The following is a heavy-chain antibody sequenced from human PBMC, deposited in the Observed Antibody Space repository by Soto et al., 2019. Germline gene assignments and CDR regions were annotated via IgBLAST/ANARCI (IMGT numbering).Heavy chain of an antibody. D-gene: IGHD3-16*01. V-gene: IGHV4-34*01. CDR1: GGSFSGYS. CDR2: INHSGST. Sequence: QVQLQQWGAGLLKPSETLSLTCAVNGGSFSGYSWRWIRQPPGEGLEWIGEINHSGSTNYNPSLKSRVTVSGDTSKSQFSLNLSSVTAADTAIYYCARALDTWGAFDVWGQGTMVTVSS. CDR3: ARALDTWGAFDV. J-gene: IGHJ3*01.